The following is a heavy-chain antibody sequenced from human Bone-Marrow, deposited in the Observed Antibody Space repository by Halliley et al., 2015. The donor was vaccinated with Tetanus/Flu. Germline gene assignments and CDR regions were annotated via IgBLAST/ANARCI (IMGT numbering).Heavy chain of an antibody. Sequence: STGNIYYADSVKGRFTISRDNAKKSLYLQMSSLTDEDTAVYYCARGPPGDFRRTIFGVVSWFDPWGQGTLVTVSS. D-gene: IGHD3-3*01. CDR2: STGNI. CDR3: ARGPPGDFRRTIFGVVSWFDP. V-gene: IGHV3-48*02. J-gene: IGHJ5*02.